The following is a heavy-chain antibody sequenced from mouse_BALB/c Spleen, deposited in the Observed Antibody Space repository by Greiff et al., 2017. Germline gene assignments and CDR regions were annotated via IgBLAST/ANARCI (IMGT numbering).Heavy chain of an antibody. CDR2: IYPGNVNT. D-gene: IGHD2-1*01. CDR3: ARRDGNYPNYYAMDY. V-gene: IGHV1S56*01. J-gene: IGHJ4*01. Sequence: QVQLQQSGPELVKPGASVRISCKASGYTFTSYYIHWVKQRPGQGLEWIGWIYPGNVNTKYNEKFKGKATLTADKSSSTAYMQLSSLTSEDSAVYFCARRDGNYPNYYAMDYWGQGTSVTVSS. CDR1: GYTFTSYY.